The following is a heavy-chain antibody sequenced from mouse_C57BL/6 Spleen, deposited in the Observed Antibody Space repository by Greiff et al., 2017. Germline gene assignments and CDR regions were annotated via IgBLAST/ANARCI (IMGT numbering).Heavy chain of an antibody. D-gene: IGHD1-1*01. CDR1: GYTFTSYT. CDR2: INPSSGYT. V-gene: IGHV1-4*01. CDR3: AITVVARAMDY. Sequence: QVHVKQSGAELARPGASVKMSCKASGYTFTSYTMHWVKQRPGQGLEWIGYINPSSGYTKYNQKFKDKATLTADKSSSTAYMQLSSLTSEDSAVYYCAITVVARAMDYWGQGTSVTVSS. J-gene: IGHJ4*01.